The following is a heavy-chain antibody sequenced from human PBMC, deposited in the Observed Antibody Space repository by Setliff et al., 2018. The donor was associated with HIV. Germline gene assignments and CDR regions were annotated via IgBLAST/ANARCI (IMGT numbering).Heavy chain of an antibody. J-gene: IGHJ6*03. CDR3: ARDQISAYSYGGEVYYYYMDV. CDR2: IYPSGSA. CDR1: GGSIIGRY. D-gene: IGHD5-18*01. V-gene: IGHV4-4*07. Sequence: SETLSLTCTVSGGSIIGRYWSWIRQPAGKGLEWIGRIYPSGSANYAQKFPGRVTITADESTSTAYMEVISLRPEDTAVYFCARDQISAYSYGGEVYYYYMDVWGKGTTVTV.